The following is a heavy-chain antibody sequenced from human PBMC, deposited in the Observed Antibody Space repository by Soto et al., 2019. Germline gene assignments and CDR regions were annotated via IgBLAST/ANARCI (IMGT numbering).Heavy chain of an antibody. V-gene: IGHV4-39*01. J-gene: IGHJ5*02. CDR1: GGSISDTSYY. CDR2: IHYSGRT. Sequence: SEPLSLTCTVSGGSISDTSYYWAWLRQSPGKGLEWIASIHYSGRTYYSPSLKSRGTISLDTAKNQFSLKVNSMTAADTAVYYCARGIPGYCGGATCYSGWFDPWGQGTLVTVSS. D-gene: IGHD2-15*01. CDR3: ARGIPGYCGGATCYSGWFDP.